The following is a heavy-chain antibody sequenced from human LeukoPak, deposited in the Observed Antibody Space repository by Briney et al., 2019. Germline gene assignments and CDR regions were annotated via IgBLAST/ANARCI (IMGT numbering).Heavy chain of an antibody. CDR3: ARGYSSSWYY. CDR1: GGSFSGYY. D-gene: IGHD6-13*01. Sequence: SETLSLTCAVYGGSFSGYYWSWIRQPPGKGLEWIGEINHSGSTNYNPSLKSRVTISVDTSKNQFSLKLSSVTAADTAVYYCARGYSSSWYYWGQGTLVTVSS. J-gene: IGHJ4*02. CDR2: INHSGST. V-gene: IGHV4-34*01.